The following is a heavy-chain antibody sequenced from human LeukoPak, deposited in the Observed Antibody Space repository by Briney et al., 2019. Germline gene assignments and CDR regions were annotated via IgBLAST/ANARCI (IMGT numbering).Heavy chain of an antibody. CDR2: ICTSSSYI. V-gene: IGHV3-21*01. J-gene: IGHJ5*02. CDR3: ARGADGVSSNSRGWFDP. D-gene: IGHD2-15*01. CDR1: GFTFCSDA. Sequence: GGSLRLSSAASGFTFCSDAISWGRGAPGEGLERGSSICTSSSYIYYEDSVRGRFTISRDNAKNSLYLQMNSLSAEDTAVYSCARGADGVSSNSRGWFDPGGQGALVTVSA.